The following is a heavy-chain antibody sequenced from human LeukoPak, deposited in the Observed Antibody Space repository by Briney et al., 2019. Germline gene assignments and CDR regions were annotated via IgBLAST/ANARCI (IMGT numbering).Heavy chain of an antibody. CDR1: GGSISGDGYY. CDR2: IYYSGST. Sequence: SHTLSLTCTVSGGSISGDGYYWSWIRQPPGKGLDWIGYIYYSGSTYYNPSLKSRVTISVDTSKNRFSLKLSSVTAADTAVYYCARDLLNEGNHLDYWGQGTLVTVSS. J-gene: IGHJ4*02. CDR3: ARDLLNEGNHLDY. D-gene: IGHD4-23*01. V-gene: IGHV4-30-4*01.